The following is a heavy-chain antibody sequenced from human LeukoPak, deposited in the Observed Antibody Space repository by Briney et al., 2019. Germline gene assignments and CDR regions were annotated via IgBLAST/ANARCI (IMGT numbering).Heavy chain of an antibody. D-gene: IGHD3-10*01. J-gene: IGHJ4*02. CDR1: GFTVSSNY. CDR3: TTMRRGYFDY. Sequence: GGSLRLSCAASGFTVSSNYMSWVRQAPGKGLEWVGRIKSKADGGTTDYAAPVKGGFTISRDDSKNTLYLQMNSLKTEDTAVYYCTTMRRGYFDYWGQGTLVTVSS. V-gene: IGHV3-15*01. CDR2: IKSKADGGTT.